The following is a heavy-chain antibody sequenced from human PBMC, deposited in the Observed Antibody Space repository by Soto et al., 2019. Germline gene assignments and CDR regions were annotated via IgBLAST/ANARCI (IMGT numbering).Heavy chain of an antibody. D-gene: IGHD1-1*01. CDR1: GSDINTYW. CDR2: IYTSASM. CDR3: GRAREAGYNFQYGMDV. J-gene: IGHJ6*01. Sequence: PAETLSLTCTVSGSDINTYWWTWIRQPAGKGLEWIGRIYTSASMNYNLSLRGRVTLSVDTSTNQVSLQLVSMTAADDAAYYCGRAREAGYNFQYGMDVWGQGTTVTVSS. V-gene: IGHV4-4*07.